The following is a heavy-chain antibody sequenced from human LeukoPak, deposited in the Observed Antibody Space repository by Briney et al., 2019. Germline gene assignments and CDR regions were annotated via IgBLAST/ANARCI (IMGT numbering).Heavy chain of an antibody. Sequence: GGSLRLSCAASGFSFSDTYINWVRQIPGTGLEWIGLIKNKADRGEIEYAAPVKDRFTISRDDSKNTVYLQMSSLKTEDTAVYYCTTESSGSLPYWGQGTLVTVSS. D-gene: IGHD1-26*01. J-gene: IGHJ4*02. CDR3: TTESSGSLPY. V-gene: IGHV3-15*07. CDR2: IKNKADRGEI. CDR1: GFSFSDTY.